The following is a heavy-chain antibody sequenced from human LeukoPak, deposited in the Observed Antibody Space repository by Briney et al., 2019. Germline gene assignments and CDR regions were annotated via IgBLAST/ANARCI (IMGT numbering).Heavy chain of an antibody. V-gene: IGHV3-48*01. Sequence: PGGSLRLSCAASGFTFSSYSMNWVRQAPGKGLEWVSYISSSSSTIYYADSVKGRFTISRDNAKNSLYLQMNSLRAEDTAVYYCAIYQTGNYYGMDVWGQGTTVTVSS. CDR1: GFTFSSYS. D-gene: IGHD1-14*01. J-gene: IGHJ6*02. CDR2: ISSSSSTI. CDR3: AIYQTGNYYGMDV.